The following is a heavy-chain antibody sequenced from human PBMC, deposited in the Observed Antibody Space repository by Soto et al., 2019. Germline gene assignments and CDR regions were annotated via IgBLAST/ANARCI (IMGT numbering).Heavy chain of an antibody. J-gene: IGHJ4*02. CDR2: INPSGGST. V-gene: IGHV1-46*01. D-gene: IGHD3-9*01. Sequence: QVQLVQSGAEVKKPGASVKVSCKASGYTFTSYYMHWVRQAPGQGLEWMGIINPSGGSTSYAQKFQGRVTMTRDTSTSTVYMELSSLRSEDTAVYYCARDWVLRKRWLRDLYYWGQGTLVTVSS. CDR1: GYTFTSYY. CDR3: ARDWVLRKRWLRDLYY.